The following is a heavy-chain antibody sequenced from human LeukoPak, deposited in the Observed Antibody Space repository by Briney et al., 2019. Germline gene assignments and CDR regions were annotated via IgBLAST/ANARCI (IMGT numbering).Heavy chain of an antibody. CDR3: ARDRSGRAVADY. CDR1: GGSISSSSYY. Sequence: PSETLSLTCTVSGGSISSSSYYWGWIRQPPGKGLEWIGSIYYSGSTYYNPSLKSRVTISVDTSKNQFSLKLSSVTAADTAVYYCARDRSGRAVADYWGQGTLVTVSS. V-gene: IGHV4-39*07. CDR2: IYYSGST. D-gene: IGHD6-19*01. J-gene: IGHJ4*02.